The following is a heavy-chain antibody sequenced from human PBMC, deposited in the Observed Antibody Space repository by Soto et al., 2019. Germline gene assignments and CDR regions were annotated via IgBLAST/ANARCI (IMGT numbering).Heavy chain of an antibody. CDR3: ARVHVMVVAGSTFDY. J-gene: IGHJ4*01. V-gene: IGHV4-38-2*02. CDR1: GYSISRGSY. CDR2: IYHGGTT. Sequence: SETLSLTCTVSGYSISRGSYWAWIRQPPGKGPEWIASIYHGGTTFYNPSLKSRITISVDTSNNQFSLKLTSVTAADTAVYYCARVHVMVVAGSTFDYWGHGTLVTVSS. D-gene: IGHD6-19*01.